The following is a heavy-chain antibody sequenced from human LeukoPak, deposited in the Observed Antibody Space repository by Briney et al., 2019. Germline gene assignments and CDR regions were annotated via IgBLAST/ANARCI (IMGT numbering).Heavy chain of an antibody. CDR3: ARDLGYSYVHGNWLDP. J-gene: IGHJ5*02. Sequence: GGSLRLSCAASGFTFSSYWMSWVRQAPGKGLEWVANIKQDGSENYYVDSVRGRFTIARDHPKNSLYLQMNSPRAEETAVYYCARDLGYSYVHGNWLDPWGQGALDTVSS. CDR2: IKQDGSEN. V-gene: IGHV3-7*04. CDR1: GFTFSSYW. D-gene: IGHD5-18*01.